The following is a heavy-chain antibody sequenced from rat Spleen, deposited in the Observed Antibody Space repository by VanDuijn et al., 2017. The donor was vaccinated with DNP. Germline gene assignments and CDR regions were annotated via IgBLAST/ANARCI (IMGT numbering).Heavy chain of an antibody. Sequence: QVQLKESGPGLVQPSQTLSLTCTVSGFSLTSESVSWVRQPPGKGLEWMGAMWSGGTTDYNPALKSRLSISRDTSNSQVFLRMNSLQTEDTAIYFCTREREPSNNPYYFDCWGQGVMVTVSS. CDR1: GFSLTSES. D-gene: IGHD1-10*01. CDR3: TREREPSNNPYYFDC. J-gene: IGHJ2*01. V-gene: IGHV2-15*01. CDR2: MWSGGTT.